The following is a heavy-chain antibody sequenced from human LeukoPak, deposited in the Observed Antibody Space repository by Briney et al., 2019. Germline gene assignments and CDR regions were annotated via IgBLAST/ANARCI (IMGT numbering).Heavy chain of an antibody. J-gene: IGHJ3*02. CDR1: GGSISSSNW. D-gene: IGHD2-8*02. Sequence: SGTLSLTCAVSGGSISSSNWWSWVRQPPGKGLEWIGEIYHSGSTNYNPSLKSRVTISVDKSKNQFSLKLSSVTAADTAVYYCARDGSRVVYAYTPPVSDAFDIWGQGTMVTVSS. CDR2: IYHSGST. V-gene: IGHV4-4*02. CDR3: ARDGSRVVYAYTPPVSDAFDI.